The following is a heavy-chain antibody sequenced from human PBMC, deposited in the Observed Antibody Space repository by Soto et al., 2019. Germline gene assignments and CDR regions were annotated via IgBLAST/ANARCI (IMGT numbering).Heavy chain of an antibody. CDR1: GGSLSDYF. Sequence: PSXTLSLTCVVSGGSLSDYFWSCIRQPPFMALEWIGEINHLGSINYNPSLKSRVTMSVDTSKNQFSLTLNSVTAADTATYYCARGGISHWAYFYYMDVWDRGTTVTVSS. CDR3: ARGGISHWAYFYYMDV. D-gene: IGHD2-21*01. CDR2: INHLGSI. V-gene: IGHV4-34*01. J-gene: IGHJ6*03.